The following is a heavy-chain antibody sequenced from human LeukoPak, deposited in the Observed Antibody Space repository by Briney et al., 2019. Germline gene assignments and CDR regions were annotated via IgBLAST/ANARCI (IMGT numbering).Heavy chain of an antibody. Sequence: GGSPRLSCAASGFTFSSYWMHWVRQAPGKGLVWVSRINSDGSSTSYADSVKGRFTISRDNAKNTLYLQMNSLRAEDTAVYYCARDPHYYGSGSYPDYWGQGTLVTVSS. V-gene: IGHV3-74*01. J-gene: IGHJ4*02. CDR3: ARDPHYYGSGSYPDY. D-gene: IGHD3-10*01. CDR1: GFTFSSYW. CDR2: INSDGSST.